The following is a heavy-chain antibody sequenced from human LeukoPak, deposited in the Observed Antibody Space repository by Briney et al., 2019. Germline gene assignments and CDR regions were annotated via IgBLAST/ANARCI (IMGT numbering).Heavy chain of an antibody. J-gene: IGHJ4*02. V-gene: IGHV4-59*08. CDR2: IYYSGST. CDR3: GGGWGVVVAVYC. D-gene: IGHD2-2*01. Sequence: SETLSLTCTVSGVSINNYYWSWIRQPPGKGLEWIGYIYYSGSTNYNPSLKSRVTISVDTSKNQFSLKLSSVTAADTAVYYCGGGWGVVVAVYCWGQGTLVTVSS. CDR1: GVSINNYY.